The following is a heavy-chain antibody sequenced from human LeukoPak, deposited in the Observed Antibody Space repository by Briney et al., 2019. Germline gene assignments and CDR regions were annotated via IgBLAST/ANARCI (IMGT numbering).Heavy chain of an antibody. D-gene: IGHD3-10*01. CDR1: GGSISSSSYY. V-gene: IGHV4-39*01. CDR3: ARHASYGSGSYLFGYYYYGMDV. CDR2: IYYSGGT. Sequence: SETLSLTCTVSGGSISSSSYYWGWIRQPPGKGLEWIGSIYYSGGTYYNPSLKSRVTISVDTSKNQFSLKLSSVTAADTAVYYCARHASYGSGSYLFGYYYYGMDVWGQGTTVTVSS. J-gene: IGHJ6*02.